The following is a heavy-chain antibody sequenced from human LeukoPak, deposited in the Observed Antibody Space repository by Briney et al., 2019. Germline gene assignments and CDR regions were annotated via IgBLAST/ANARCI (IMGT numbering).Heavy chain of an antibody. D-gene: IGHD5-24*01. J-gene: IGHJ3*02. CDR3: ARPPDGLANAFDI. CDR1: GFSFSTSW. V-gene: IGHV3-74*01. Sequence: GGSLRLSCKGSGFSFSTSWIHWVRQAPGEGLVWVSRINPAYSGTDYADSVRGRFTISRDNAKNTVFLQMNSLRAEDTAVYYCARPPDGLANAFDIWGLGTMVTVSS. CDR2: INPAYSGT.